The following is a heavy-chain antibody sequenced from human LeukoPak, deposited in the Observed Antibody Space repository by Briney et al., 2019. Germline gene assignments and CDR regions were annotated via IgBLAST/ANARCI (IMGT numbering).Heavy chain of an antibody. CDR2: ISSSGSHI. J-gene: IGHJ4*02. D-gene: IGHD6-13*01. CDR3: ARRPYSSSWHYFDS. Sequence: PGGSLRLSCAASGFTFSDYYMSWIRQAPGKGLEWVSYISSSGSHISYTDSVKGRFTISRGNAKNSLYLQMSSLRAEDTAVYYCARRPYSSSWHYFDSWGQGTLVTVSS. CDR1: GFTFSDYY. V-gene: IGHV3-11*04.